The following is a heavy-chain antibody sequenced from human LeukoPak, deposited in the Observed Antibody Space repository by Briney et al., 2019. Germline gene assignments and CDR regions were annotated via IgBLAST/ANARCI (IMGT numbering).Heavy chain of an antibody. D-gene: IGHD2-2*01. J-gene: IGHJ4*02. CDR1: GFTFSSCA. Sequence: GGSLRLSCAASGFTFSSCAMSWVRQAPGQALEWVSGISGSGDSTYYADTVKGRFIISRDSSKNTLYLQMNSLRAEDTALYYCAKDLAYCSRTSCITGAFDYWGQGTLVAASS. V-gene: IGHV3-23*01. CDR2: ISGSGDST. CDR3: AKDLAYCSRTSCITGAFDY.